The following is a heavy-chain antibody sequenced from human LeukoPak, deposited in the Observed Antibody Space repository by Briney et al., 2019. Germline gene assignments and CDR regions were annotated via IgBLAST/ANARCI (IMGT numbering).Heavy chain of an antibody. Sequence: SETLSLTCTVSGASVNDYYWNWIRQPPGKELEWIVYIFKTGRTNYNPSLKMRVTTWIDTSQNQFSLNLFSVTAVDTAVYYCAGNRNRYGDVNWFDPWGQGTLVTVSS. CDR1: GASVNDYY. CDR3: AGNRNRYGDVNWFDP. D-gene: IGHD4-17*01. J-gene: IGHJ5*02. CDR2: IFKTGRT. V-gene: IGHV4-59*02.